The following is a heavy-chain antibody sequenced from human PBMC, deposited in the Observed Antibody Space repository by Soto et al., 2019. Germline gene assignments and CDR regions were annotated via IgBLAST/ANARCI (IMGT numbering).Heavy chain of an antibody. CDR2: IKSKSAGETR. V-gene: IGHV3-15*05. CDR3: STGSPFSGSVFDY. CDR1: GFSFRTTW. D-gene: IGHD1-26*01. J-gene: IGHJ4*02. Sequence: EVQLVESGGGLVKPGGSLRLSCVASGFSFRTTWMAWVRQAPGKGLEWVGRIKSKSAGETRDYADPVKGRFTVSRDDSKDTLYLHMDSLETGDTAVYYCSTGSPFSGSVFDYWGQGTLVTVSS.